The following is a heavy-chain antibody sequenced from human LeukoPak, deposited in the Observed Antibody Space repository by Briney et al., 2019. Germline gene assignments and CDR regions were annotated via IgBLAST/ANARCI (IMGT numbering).Heavy chain of an antibody. V-gene: IGHV4-34*01. D-gene: IGHD3-10*01. CDR3: ARRVMVRGIHYYYYYMDV. CDR2: INHSGST. J-gene: IGHJ6*03. Sequence: SETLSLTCAVYGGSFSGYYWSWIRQPPGKGLEWIGEINHSGSTNYNPSLKSRVTISVDTSKNQFSLKLSSVTAADTAVYYCARRVMVRGIHYYYYYMDVWGKGTTVTISS. CDR1: GGSFSGYY.